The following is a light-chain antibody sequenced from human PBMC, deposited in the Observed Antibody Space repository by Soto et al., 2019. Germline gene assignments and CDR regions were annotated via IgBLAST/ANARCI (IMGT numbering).Light chain of an antibody. J-gene: IGKJ3*01. CDR1: QSISSY. Sequence: DIQMTQSPSSLSASVGDRVTITCRASQSISSYLNWYQQKPGKAPKLLIYAASSLQSGVPSRFSGSGSWTDFNLTISSLQPEDFATYYCQQSYSTPGFTFGPGTKVDIK. CDR3: QQSYSTPGFT. CDR2: AAS. V-gene: IGKV1-39*01.